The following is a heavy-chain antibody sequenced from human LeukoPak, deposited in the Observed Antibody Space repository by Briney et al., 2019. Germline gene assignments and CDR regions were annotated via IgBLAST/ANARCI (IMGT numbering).Heavy chain of an antibody. D-gene: IGHD5-12*01. CDR2: IWDTEIT. J-gene: IGHJ3*02. CDR1: GGSIRSYF. CDR3: ARGLVLATDDAFDI. Sequence: SETLSLTCTVSGGSIRSYFWSWLRQPPGKGLEWIGYIWDTEITDYNPSLKSRVTISLDTSKNHFSLRLRSVTAADTALYFCARGLVLATDDAFDIWGQGTLVTVSS. V-gene: IGHV4-59*01.